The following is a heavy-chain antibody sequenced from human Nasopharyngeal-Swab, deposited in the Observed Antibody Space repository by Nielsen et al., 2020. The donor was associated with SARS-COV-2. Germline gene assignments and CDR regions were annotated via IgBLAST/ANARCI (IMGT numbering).Heavy chain of an antibody. V-gene: IGHV5-51*01. Sequence: VRQMPGKGPEWMGIIYPGDSDTRYSPSFQGQVTISADKSISTAYLQWSSLKASDTAMYYCARHGLKGNWFDPWGQGTLVTVSS. CDR2: IYPGDSDT. D-gene: IGHD3-22*01. J-gene: IGHJ5*02. CDR3: ARHGLKGNWFDP.